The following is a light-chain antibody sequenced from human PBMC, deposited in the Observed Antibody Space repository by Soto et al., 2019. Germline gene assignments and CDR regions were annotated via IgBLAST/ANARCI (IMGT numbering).Light chain of an antibody. CDR1: SSNIGAGYD. CDR3: QSYDFGLSAHNYV. Sequence: QSVLTQPPSVSGAPGQRVTISCTGSSSNIGAGYDVHWYQQFPGTAPRLLIYANNNRPSGVPDRFSGSKSGTSASLAITGLQADDEAEYYCQSYDFGLSAHNYVSGTGTKVTVL. CDR2: ANN. J-gene: IGLJ1*01. V-gene: IGLV1-40*01.